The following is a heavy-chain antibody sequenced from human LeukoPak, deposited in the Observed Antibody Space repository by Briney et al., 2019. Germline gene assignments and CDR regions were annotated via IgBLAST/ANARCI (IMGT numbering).Heavy chain of an antibody. V-gene: IGHV3-69-1*01. Sequence: AGGSLRLSCAASGFTISRNFMSWVRQAPGKGLEWVSSISSSSYIYYADSVKGRFTISRDNAKNSLYLQMNSLRAEDTAVYYCARAVLLWFGEFNVGFDYWGQGTLVTVSS. D-gene: IGHD3-10*01. CDR3: ARAVLLWFGEFNVGFDY. J-gene: IGHJ4*02. CDR1: GFTISRNF. CDR2: ISSSSYI.